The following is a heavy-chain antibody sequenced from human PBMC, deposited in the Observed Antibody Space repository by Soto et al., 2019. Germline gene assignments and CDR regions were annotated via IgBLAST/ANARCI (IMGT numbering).Heavy chain of an antibody. J-gene: IGHJ1*01. D-gene: IGHD3-16*01. Sequence: QLQLQESGPGLVKPSETLSLTCTVSGGSISSSSHYWGWIRQPPGKGLEWIGSIYYSGSTYYNPSLKSRVTISVDTSKNQFSLKLSSVTAADTAVYYCGWGPRAESFQYWGQGTLVTVSS. CDR2: IYYSGST. CDR1: GGSISSSSHY. V-gene: IGHV4-39*01. CDR3: GWGPRAESFQY.